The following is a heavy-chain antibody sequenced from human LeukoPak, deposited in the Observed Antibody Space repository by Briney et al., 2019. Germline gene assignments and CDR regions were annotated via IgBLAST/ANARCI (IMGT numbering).Heavy chain of an antibody. CDR2: TSNDETKR. Sequence: PGRSLRLSCAASGFAFSTYVMHWVRQAPGKGLEWVAITSNDETKRFYADSVKGRFTISRDNSKNTLHLHMNSLRVEDTAVYYCARGVVAVAASDYWARGILVSVSS. CDR3: ARGVVAVAASDY. V-gene: IGHV3-30*03. J-gene: IGHJ4*02. D-gene: IGHD2-15*01. CDR1: GFAFSTYV.